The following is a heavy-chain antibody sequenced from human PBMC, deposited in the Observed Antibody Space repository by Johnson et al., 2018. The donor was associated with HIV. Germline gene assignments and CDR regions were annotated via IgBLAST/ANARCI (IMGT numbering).Heavy chain of an antibody. CDR2: IYSGGNT. V-gene: IGHV3-NL1*01. Sequence: QVQLVESGGGVVQPGRSLRLSCAASGFTFSSYGMHWVRQAPGKGLEWVSVIYSGGNTYYADSVKGRFTISRDNSKNTLYLQMNSLRAEDTAVYYCARKAFYYDSSGLRGVTLDIWGQGTMVTVSS. J-gene: IGHJ3*02. CDR1: GFTFSSYG. D-gene: IGHD3-22*01. CDR3: ARKAFYYDSSGLRGVTLDI.